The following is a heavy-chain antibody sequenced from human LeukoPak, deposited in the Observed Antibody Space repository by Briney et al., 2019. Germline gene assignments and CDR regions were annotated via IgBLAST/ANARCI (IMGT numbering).Heavy chain of an antibody. V-gene: IGHV1-18*01. CDR3: ARELSVGATGPDAFDI. D-gene: IGHD1-26*01. Sequence: ASVKVSCKASGGTFSSYAISWVRQAPGQGLEWMGWISAYNGNTNYAQKLQGRVTMTTDTSTSTAYMELRSLRSDDTAVYYCARELSVGATGPDAFDIWGQGTMVTVSS. CDR1: GGTFSSYA. CDR2: ISAYNGNT. J-gene: IGHJ3*02.